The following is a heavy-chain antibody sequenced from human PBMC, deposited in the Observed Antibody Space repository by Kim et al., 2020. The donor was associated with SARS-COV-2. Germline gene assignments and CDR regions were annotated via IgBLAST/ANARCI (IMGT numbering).Heavy chain of an antibody. CDR1: GGSISSGGYY. Sequence: SETLSLTCTVSGGSISSGGYYWSWIRQHPGKGLEWIGYIYYSGSTYYNPSLKSRVTISVDTSKNQFSLKLSSVTAADTAVHYCARGQGLITMIVVVVGAFDYWGQGTLVTVSS. D-gene: IGHD3-22*01. V-gene: IGHV4-31*03. CDR2: IYYSGST. J-gene: IGHJ4*02. CDR3: ARGQGLITMIVVVVGAFDY.